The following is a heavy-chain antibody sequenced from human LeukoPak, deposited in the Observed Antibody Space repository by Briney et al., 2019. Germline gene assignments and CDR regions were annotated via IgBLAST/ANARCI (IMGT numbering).Heavy chain of an antibody. Sequence: GGSLRLSCAASGFTFSSSAMSWVRQAPGKGLEWVSGITNGGGSTYYADSVKGRFTISRDNSKNTLYLQMNSLRAEDTAVYCCAKKPSSGYYYIDYWGQGTLVTVSS. CDR1: GFTFSSSA. CDR2: ITNGGGST. CDR3: AKKPSSGYYYIDY. D-gene: IGHD3-22*01. J-gene: IGHJ4*02. V-gene: IGHV3-23*01.